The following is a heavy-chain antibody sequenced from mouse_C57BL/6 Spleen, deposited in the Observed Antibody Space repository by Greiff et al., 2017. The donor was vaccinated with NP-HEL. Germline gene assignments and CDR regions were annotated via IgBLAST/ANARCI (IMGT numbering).Heavy chain of an antibody. Sequence: EVQLVESGGGLVKPGGSLKLSCAASGFTFSDYGMHWVRQAPEKGLEWVAYISSGSSTIYYADTVKGRFTISRDNAKNTLFLQITSLRSEDTAMYYCARCQYGNYVGAMDYWGQGTSVTVSS. CDR1: GFTFSDYG. CDR3: ARCQYGNYVGAMDY. V-gene: IGHV5-17*01. CDR2: ISSGSSTI. D-gene: IGHD2-1*01. J-gene: IGHJ4*01.